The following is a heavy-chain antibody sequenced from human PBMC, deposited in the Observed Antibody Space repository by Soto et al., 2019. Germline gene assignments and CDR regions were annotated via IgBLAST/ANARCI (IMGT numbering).Heavy chain of an antibody. D-gene: IGHD3-16*01. J-gene: IGHJ5*02. Sequence: SETLSLTCTVSGGSISSSSYYWGWIRQPPGKGLEWIGSIYYSGSTYYNPSLKSRVTISVDTSKNQFSLKLSSVTAADTAVYYCARSPAYVWGLSEDKNNWFDPWGQGTLVTVSS. CDR3: ARSPAYVWGLSEDKNNWFDP. CDR1: GGSISSSSYY. CDR2: IYYSGST. V-gene: IGHV4-39*01.